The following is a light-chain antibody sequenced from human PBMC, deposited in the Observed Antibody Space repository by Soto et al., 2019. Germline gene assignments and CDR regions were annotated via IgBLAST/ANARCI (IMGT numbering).Light chain of an antibody. CDR3: QQSFSAPRT. V-gene: IGKV1-39*01. Sequence: DLPMSQSPSSLSASVGDSVTITCRASETIIDYLNWYQQQPGEAPKLLILSASSLHSGVPSRFRGSGSGTHFTLTISSLQPEDFATYFCQQSFSAPRTFGQGTKLQAK. CDR1: ETIIDY. CDR2: SAS. J-gene: IGKJ2*01.